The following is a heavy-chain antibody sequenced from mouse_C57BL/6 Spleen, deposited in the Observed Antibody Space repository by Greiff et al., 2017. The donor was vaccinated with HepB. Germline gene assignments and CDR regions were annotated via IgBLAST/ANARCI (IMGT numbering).Heavy chain of an antibody. J-gene: IGHJ2*01. D-gene: IGHD1-1*01. CDR3: AREGDGSSYGSYFDY. CDR1: GYTFTSYG. Sequence: QVQLQQSGAELARPGASVKLSCKASGYTFTSYGISWVKQRTGQGLEWIGEIYPRSGNTYYNEKFKGKATLTADKSSSTAYMELRSLTSEDSAVYFCAREGDGSSYGSYFDYWGQGTTLTVSS. V-gene: IGHV1-81*01. CDR2: IYPRSGNT.